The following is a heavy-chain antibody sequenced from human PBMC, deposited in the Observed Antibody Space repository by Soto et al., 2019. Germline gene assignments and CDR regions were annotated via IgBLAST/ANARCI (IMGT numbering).Heavy chain of an antibody. CDR2: IYSSGST. Sequence: PSETLSLTCTVSGDSVSRNTHYWTWIRQPPGKGLEWVAYIYSSGSTQYNPSLKSRVTISVDTSKNQFSLKLSSVTAADTAVYYRARDRHDVLTGYPPGYCGQWGQVTLV. J-gene: IGHJ4*02. CDR3: ARDRHDVLTGYPPGYCGQ. D-gene: IGHD3-9*01. CDR1: GDSVSRNTHY. V-gene: IGHV4-61*01.